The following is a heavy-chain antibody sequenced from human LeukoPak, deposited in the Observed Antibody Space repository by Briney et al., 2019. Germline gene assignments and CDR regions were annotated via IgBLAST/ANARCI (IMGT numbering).Heavy chain of an antibody. V-gene: IGHV3-7*01. J-gene: IGHJ4*02. D-gene: IGHD6-19*01. Sequence: GGSLRLSCAASGFTFSSYWMSWVRQAPGKGLEWVANIKQDGSEKYYVDSVKGRFTISRDNAKNSLYLQMNSLRAEDTAVYYCAKGYSSGWYRHSPYYFDYWGQGILVTVSS. CDR2: IKQDGSEK. CDR1: GFTFSSYW. CDR3: AKGYSSGWYRHSPYYFDY.